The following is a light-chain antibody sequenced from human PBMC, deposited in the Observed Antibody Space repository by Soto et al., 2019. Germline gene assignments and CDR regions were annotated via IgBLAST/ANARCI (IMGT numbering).Light chain of an antibody. V-gene: IGKV3-20*01. CDR2: AIS. CDR1: QSVTSNY. Sequence: EVVMTQSPATLSVSPGEGATLSCRASQSVTSNYLAWYQQKPGKAPRLLIHAISNRATGVPDRFSGSGSGTDFTLTISRLEPEDFAVYYCQQYTAWPLTFGQGTK. J-gene: IGKJ1*01. CDR3: QQYTAWPLT.